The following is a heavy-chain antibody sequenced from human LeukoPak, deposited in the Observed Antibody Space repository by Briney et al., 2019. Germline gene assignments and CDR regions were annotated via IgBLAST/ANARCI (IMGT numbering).Heavy chain of an antibody. Sequence: GGSLRLSCAASGFTFSDHYMSWIRQAPGKGLEWASYISGSSTTIYYTDSVKGRFTISRDNAKNSLYLQMNSLRAEDTAVYYCATLSGISIPYWGQGTLVTVSS. V-gene: IGHV3-11*01. D-gene: IGHD6-25*01. J-gene: IGHJ4*02. CDR3: ATLSGISIPY. CDR2: ISGSSTTI. CDR1: GFTFSDHY.